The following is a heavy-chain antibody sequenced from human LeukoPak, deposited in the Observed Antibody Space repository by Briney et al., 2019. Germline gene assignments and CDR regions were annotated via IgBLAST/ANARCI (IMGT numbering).Heavy chain of an antibody. CDR1: GYTFTGYY. CDR3: ARGGKIVGATRGSRRAFDI. CDR2: INPNSGGT. Sequence: ASVKVSCKASGYTFTGYYMHWVRQAPGQGLEWMGWINPNSGGTNYAQKFQGRVTMTRDTSISTAYMELSRLRSDDTAVYYCARGGKIVGATRGSRRAFDIWGQGTMVTVSS. J-gene: IGHJ3*02. D-gene: IGHD1-26*01. V-gene: IGHV1-2*02.